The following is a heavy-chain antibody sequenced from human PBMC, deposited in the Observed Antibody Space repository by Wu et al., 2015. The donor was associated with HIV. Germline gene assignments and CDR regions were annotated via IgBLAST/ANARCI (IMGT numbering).Heavy chain of an antibody. V-gene: IGHV1-18*01. CDR1: GFTFASYG. Sequence: QVQLVQSGAEVKKPGASVRVSCKASGFTFASYGFSWVRQAPGQGLEWMGWISAYNGNTDYAQNFQGRVTMTTDTSTSTAYMELRSLRSDDTAVYYCARQTTNLDYWGQGTLVTVSS. CDR3: ARQTTNLDY. D-gene: IGHD1-7*01. J-gene: IGHJ4*02. CDR2: ISAYNGNT.